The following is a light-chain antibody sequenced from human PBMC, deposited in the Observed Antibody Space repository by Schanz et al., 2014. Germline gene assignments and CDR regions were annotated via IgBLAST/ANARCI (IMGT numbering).Light chain of an antibody. CDR1: SSDVGGYNY. V-gene: IGLV2-14*01. CDR2: DVS. J-gene: IGLJ2*01. Sequence: QSALTQPPSASGSPGQSITISCTGTSSDVGGYNYVSWYQQHPGKAPKLMIYDVSNRPSGISNRFSGSKSGNTASLTISGLQIQHQADHFRPSYTRSTHLTFGGGTKLTVL. CDR3: PSYTRSTHLT.